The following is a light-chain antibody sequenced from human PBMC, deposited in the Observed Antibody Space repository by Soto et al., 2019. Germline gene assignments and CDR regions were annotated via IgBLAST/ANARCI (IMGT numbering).Light chain of an antibody. V-gene: IGKV3-11*01. CDR3: DQRSNWPPVIT. Sequence: EIVLTQSPATLSLSPGERATLSCRASQTFSSHLAWYQQKPGQAPRLLIYDASKRATAIPARFSGRGSGTDFTLTISSLEPEDFAVYYCDQRSNWPPVITFGQGTRLEIK. J-gene: IGKJ5*01. CDR1: QTFSSH. CDR2: DAS.